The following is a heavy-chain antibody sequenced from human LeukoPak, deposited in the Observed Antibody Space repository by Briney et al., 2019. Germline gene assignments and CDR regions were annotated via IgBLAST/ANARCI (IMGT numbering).Heavy chain of an antibody. CDR3: ARGGISITMVRGVIPYYYYMDV. CDR1: GGTFSSYD. J-gene: IGHJ6*03. V-gene: IGHV1-69*13. Sequence: GASVKVSCKASGGTFSSYDISWVRQAPGQGLEWMGGIIPIFGTANYAQKFQGRVTITADESTSTAYMELSSLRSEDTAVYYCARGGISITMVRGVIPYYYYMDVWGKGTTVTISS. D-gene: IGHD3-10*01. CDR2: IIPIFGTA.